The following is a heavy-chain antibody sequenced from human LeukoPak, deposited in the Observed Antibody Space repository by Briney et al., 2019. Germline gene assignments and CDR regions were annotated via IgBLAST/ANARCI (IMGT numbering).Heavy chain of an antibody. CDR3: AMDSYGPDDY. CDR2: IKKDGSEK. J-gene: IGHJ4*02. Sequence: PGGSLRLSCAASGFTFSRYWMSWFRQAPGKGLEWVAHIKKDGSEKNYVDSVKGRFTISRDNTKNSLYLQMNSLRVEDTAVYYCAMDSYGPDDYWGQGTLVTVSS. V-gene: IGHV3-7*04. D-gene: IGHD3-10*01. CDR1: GFTFSRYW.